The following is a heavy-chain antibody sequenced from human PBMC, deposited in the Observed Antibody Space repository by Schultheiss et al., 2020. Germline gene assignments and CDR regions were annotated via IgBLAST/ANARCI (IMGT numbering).Heavy chain of an antibody. J-gene: IGHJ5*02. CDR1: GGSMSSNY. CDR2: IYTSGTT. D-gene: IGHD2/OR15-2a*01. Sequence: GSLRLSFTVSGGSMSSNYWSWIRQPAGKGLEWIGRIYTSGTTNYNPSLKSRVTMSIDTSKNQFSLKVSSVSAADTAMYYCARDSSYNCFDPWGQGTLVTVSS. V-gene: IGHV4-4*07. CDR3: ARDSSYNCFDP.